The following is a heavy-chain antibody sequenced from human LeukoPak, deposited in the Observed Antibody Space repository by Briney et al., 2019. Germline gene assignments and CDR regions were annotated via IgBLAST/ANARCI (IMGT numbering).Heavy chain of an antibody. D-gene: IGHD6-19*01. V-gene: IGHV3-74*01. J-gene: IGHJ4*02. CDR1: GFTFSSYW. Sequence: GGSLRLSCAASGFTFSSYWMHWVRQAPGKGLVWVSRINSDGSNTNYADSVMGRFTISRDNAKNTLYLQMNSLRAEDTAVYYCARVIYSGWEGELSDWGQGTLVTVSS. CDR3: ARVIYSGWEGELSD. CDR2: INSDGSNT.